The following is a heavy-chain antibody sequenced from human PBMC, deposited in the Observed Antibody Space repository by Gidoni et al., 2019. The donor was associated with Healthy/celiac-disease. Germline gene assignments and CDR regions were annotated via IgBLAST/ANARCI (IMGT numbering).Heavy chain of an antibody. CDR2: IIPIFGTA. V-gene: IGHV1-69*01. CDR1: GGPFSSDA. J-gene: IGHJ5*02. CDR3: ARDRGVTPGSHWFDP. Sequence: QVQLVQSGAEGKKPGSSVRVSCKASGGPFSSDAISWVRQAPGQGLEWMGGIIPIFGTANYAQKCQGRVTITADESTSTAYMELSSLRSEDTAVYYCARDRGVTPGSHWFDPWGQGTLVTVSS. D-gene: IGHD2-21*02.